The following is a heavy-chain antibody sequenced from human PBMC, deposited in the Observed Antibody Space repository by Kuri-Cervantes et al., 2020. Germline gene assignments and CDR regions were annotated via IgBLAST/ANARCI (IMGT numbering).Heavy chain of an antibody. Sequence: SQTLSLTCGVSGYSISSGHSWGWIRQPPGKGLEWIGNLYHSGIPYYNPSLKSRVTTSIDTSKNQFSLKLSSVTAADTAVYYCARAGDYYDSSGYFDYWGQGTLVTVSS. V-gene: IGHV4-38-2*01. CDR3: ARAGDYYDSSGYFDY. D-gene: IGHD3-22*01. CDR1: GYSISSGHS. J-gene: IGHJ4*02. CDR2: LYHSGIP.